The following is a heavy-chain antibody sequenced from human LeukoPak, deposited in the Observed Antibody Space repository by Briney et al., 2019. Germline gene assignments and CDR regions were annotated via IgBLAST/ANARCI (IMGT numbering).Heavy chain of an antibody. CDR2: IYYSGST. Sequence: SETLSLTCTVSGGSISSYYWSWIRQPPGKGLEWIGYIYYSGSTNYNPSLKSRVTISVDTSKNQFSLKLSSVTAADTAVYYCARSRLGFRTYSGGYMLPDAFDIWGQGTMVTVSS. CDR1: GGSISSYY. V-gene: IGHV4-59*01. CDR3: ARSRLGFRTYSGGYMLPDAFDI. D-gene: IGHD3-22*01. J-gene: IGHJ3*02.